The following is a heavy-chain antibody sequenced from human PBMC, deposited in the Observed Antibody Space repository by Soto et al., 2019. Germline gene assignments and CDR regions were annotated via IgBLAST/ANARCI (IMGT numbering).Heavy chain of an antibody. Sequence: PGESLKISCKSSGYNFASYWIGWVRQVPGKGLEWMGVIYPRDSDTRYSPSFQGQVTISADTSISTAYLQWSSLEASDTAMYYCARHFHDYNSYVLPSYYRAMDVSGQGTTVTVSS. CDR3: ARHFHDYNSYVLPSYYRAMDV. CDR2: IYPRDSDT. CDR1: GYNFASYW. D-gene: IGHD6-6*01. J-gene: IGHJ6*02. V-gene: IGHV5-51*01.